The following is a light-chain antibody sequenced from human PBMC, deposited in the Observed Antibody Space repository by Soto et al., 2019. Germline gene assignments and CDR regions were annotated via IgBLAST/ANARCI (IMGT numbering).Light chain of an antibody. CDR3: QVWDSSSDHVV. CDR2: YDS. J-gene: IGLJ2*01. Sequence: SYELTQPPSVSVAPGKTDRITCGGNNIGSKSVHWYQQKPGQAPVLVIYYDSDRPSGIPERFSGSNSGNTATLTISRVEAGDEADYYSQVWDSSSDHVVFGGGTKLTVL. CDR1: NIGSKS. V-gene: IGLV3-21*04.